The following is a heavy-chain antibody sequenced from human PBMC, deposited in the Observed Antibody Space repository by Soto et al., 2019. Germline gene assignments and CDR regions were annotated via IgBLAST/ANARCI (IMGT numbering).Heavy chain of an antibody. CDR3: ARGGSSSDNGMDV. J-gene: IGHJ6*02. CDR2: ISSRSYTI. Sequence: EVQLVESGGGLVQPGGSLRLSCAASGFSFSTYSMNWVRQAPGKGLEWVSYISSRSYTIYYVDSVKGRFTIYRDNAKNSLNLQMNSLRDEDTAVYYCARGGSSSDNGMDVWGQGTTVTVSS. V-gene: IGHV3-48*02. CDR1: GFSFSTYS. D-gene: IGHD6-6*01.